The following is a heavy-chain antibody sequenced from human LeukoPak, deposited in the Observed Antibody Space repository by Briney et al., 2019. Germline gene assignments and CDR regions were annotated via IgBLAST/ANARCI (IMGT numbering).Heavy chain of an antibody. V-gene: IGHV1-8*01. CDR2: MNPNSGNT. J-gene: IGHJ3*02. CDR1: GYTFTSYD. CDR3: ARGATTVDI. D-gene: IGHD4-17*01. Sequence: VASVKVSCKASGYTFTSYDINWVRQATGQGLEWMGWMNPNSGNTGYAQKFQGRVTITADKSTSTAYMELSSLRSEDTAVYYCARGATTVDIWGQGTMVTVSS.